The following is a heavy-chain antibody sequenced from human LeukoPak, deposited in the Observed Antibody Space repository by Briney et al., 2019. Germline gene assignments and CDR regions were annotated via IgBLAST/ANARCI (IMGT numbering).Heavy chain of an antibody. Sequence: SETLSLTCTVSGGSISSYYWSWIRQPPGKGLEWIGYIYYSGSTNHNPSLKSRVTISVDTSKNQFSLKLSSVTAADTAVYYCAREVVVVAAGNWFDPWGQGTLVTVSS. V-gene: IGHV4-59*01. CDR3: AREVVVVAAGNWFDP. CDR2: IYYSGST. J-gene: IGHJ5*02. CDR1: GGSISSYY. D-gene: IGHD2-15*01.